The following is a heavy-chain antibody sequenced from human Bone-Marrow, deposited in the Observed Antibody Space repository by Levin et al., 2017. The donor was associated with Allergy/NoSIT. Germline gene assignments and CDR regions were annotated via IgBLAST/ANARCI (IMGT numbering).Heavy chain of an antibody. J-gene: IGHJ4*02. D-gene: IGHD2-15*01. CDR1: GFTFSTYW. CDR2: IKQDGSEK. V-gene: IGHV3-7*01. CDR3: ARCRDGGYCNGGNAY. Sequence: GGSLILSCAASGFTFSTYWMSWVRQAPGKGLEWVANIKQDGSEKYYVDSVKGRFTISRDNAKDSLYLQLNSLRAEDTAVYYCARCRDGGYCNGGNAYWGQGTLVTVSS.